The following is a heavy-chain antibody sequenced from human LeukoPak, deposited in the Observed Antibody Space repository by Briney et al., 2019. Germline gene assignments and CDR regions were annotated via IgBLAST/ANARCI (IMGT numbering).Heavy chain of an antibody. J-gene: IGHJ4*02. Sequence: GGSLRLSCAASGFTFSSYSMNWVRQAPGKGLEWVSSISSSSSYIYYADSVKGRFTISRDNAKNTLYLQMNSLRAEDTAVYYCARENRRVYSSGRVIDYWGQGTLVTVSS. CDR3: ARENRRVYSSGRVIDY. D-gene: IGHD6-19*01. CDR1: GFTFSSYS. CDR2: ISSSSSYI. V-gene: IGHV3-21*01.